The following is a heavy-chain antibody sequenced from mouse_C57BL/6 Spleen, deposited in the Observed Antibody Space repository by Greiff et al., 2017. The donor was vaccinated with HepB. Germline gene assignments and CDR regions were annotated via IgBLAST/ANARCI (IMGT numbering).Heavy chain of an antibody. J-gene: IGHJ3*01. CDR2: IYPGDGDT. D-gene: IGHD1-1*01. CDR1: GYAFSSSW. Sequence: VQRVESGPELVKPGASVKISCKASGYAFSSSWMNWVKQRPGKGLEWIGRIYPGDGDTNYNGKFKGKATLTADKSSSTAYMQLSSLTSEDSAVYFCARPYYYGSSYEIGWFAYWGQGTLVTVSA. CDR3: ARPYYYGSSYEIGWFAY. V-gene: IGHV1-82*01.